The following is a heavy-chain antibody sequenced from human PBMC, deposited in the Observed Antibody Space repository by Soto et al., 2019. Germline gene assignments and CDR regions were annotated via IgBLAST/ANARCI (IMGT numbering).Heavy chain of an antibody. CDR3: ATSPDTVDYYYYGMDV. V-gene: IGHV1-3*01. J-gene: IGHJ6*02. Sequence: ASVKVSCNASGYTFTSYAMHWVRQAPGQRLEWMGWINAGNGNTKYSQKFQGRVTITRDTSASTAYMELSSLRSEDTAVYYCATSPDTVDYYYYGMDVWGQGTTVTVSS. CDR1: GYTFTSYA. CDR2: INAGNGNT. D-gene: IGHD6-19*01.